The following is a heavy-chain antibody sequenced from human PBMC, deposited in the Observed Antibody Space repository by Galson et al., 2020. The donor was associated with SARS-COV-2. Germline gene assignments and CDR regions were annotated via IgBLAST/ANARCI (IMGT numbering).Heavy chain of an antibody. J-gene: IGHJ4*02. CDR1: GFTFRTYA. CDR2: ISGGGGIT. CDR3: TKDRYCGGGTCSFSYFDH. Sequence: GGSLRLSCAASGFTFRTYALTWVRQAPGKGLEWVSTISGGGGITNYADSVKGRFAISRDNSRNTLYLQMNALRAEDTAVYYCTKDRYCGGGTCSFSYFDHWGQGTLVTVSS. V-gene: IGHV3-23*01. D-gene: IGHD2-15*01.